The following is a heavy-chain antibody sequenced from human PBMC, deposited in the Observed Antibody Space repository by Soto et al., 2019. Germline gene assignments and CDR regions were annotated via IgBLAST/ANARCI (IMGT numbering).Heavy chain of an antibody. J-gene: IGHJ5*02. CDR1: GGSFSGYY. Sequence: PSETLSLTCAVHGGSFSGYYWSWIRQPPGKGLEWIGEINHSGSTNYNPSLKSRVTISVDTSKNQFSLKLSSVTAADTAVYYCARGQYYDFWSVPRWFDPWGQGTLVTVSS. D-gene: IGHD3-3*01. CDR3: ARGQYYDFWSVPRWFDP. CDR2: INHSGST. V-gene: IGHV4-34*01.